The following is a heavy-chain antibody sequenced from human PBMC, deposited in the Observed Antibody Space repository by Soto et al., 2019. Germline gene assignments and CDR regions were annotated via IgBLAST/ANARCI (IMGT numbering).Heavy chain of an antibody. J-gene: IGHJ4*02. Sequence: GGSLELGCAASGFSVSISLMHWVRQAPGKGPGWVALISYDGTNKFYADSVKGRFTISRDNSKSTLYLQVDSLRPEDAAVYYCARDPKTSGGQHWAFNYFDSWGQGTLVTVSS. D-gene: IGHD7-27*01. CDR3: ARDPKTSGGQHWAFNYFDS. V-gene: IGHV3-30-3*01. CDR2: ISYDGTNK. CDR1: GFSVSISL.